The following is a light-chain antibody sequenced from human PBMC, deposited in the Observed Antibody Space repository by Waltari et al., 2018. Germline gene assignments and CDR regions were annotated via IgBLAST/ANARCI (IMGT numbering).Light chain of an antibody. V-gene: IGKV3-20*01. Sequence: IVLTQSPGTLSLSPGESATLSCRASQSVGRTLAWYQQKTGQAPRLLIYGSSNRATGIPDRFSGSGSGTEFSLTISRLDPEDFAVYYCQHYVRLPATFGQGTKVEMK. J-gene: IGKJ1*01. CDR1: QSVGRT. CDR2: GSS. CDR3: QHYVRLPAT.